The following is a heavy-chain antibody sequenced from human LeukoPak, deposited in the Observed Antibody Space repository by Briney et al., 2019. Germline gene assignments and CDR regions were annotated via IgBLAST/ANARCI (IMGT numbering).Heavy chain of an antibody. D-gene: IGHD1-26*01. CDR2: ISWDGGST. V-gene: IGHV3-43D*03. CDR1: GFTFDDYA. Sequence: RSGGSLRLSCAAPGFTFDDYAMHWVRQAPGKGLEWVSLISWDGGSTYYVDSVKGRFTISRDDRKNSLYLQMNSLRAEDTALYYCAKDGGSYYSYMDVWGKGTTVTVSS. J-gene: IGHJ6*03. CDR3: AKDGGSYYSYMDV.